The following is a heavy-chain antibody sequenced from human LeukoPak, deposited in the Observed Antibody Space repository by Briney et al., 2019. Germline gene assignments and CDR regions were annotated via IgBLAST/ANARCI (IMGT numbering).Heavy chain of an antibody. J-gene: IGHJ4*02. CDR1: GGSFSDYY. Sequence: PSETLSLTCAVYGGSFSDYYGSWIRQPPGKGLEWIGEINHSGRTKYNPSLKSRVTISLDTSKNQFSLKLSSVTAADTAVYYCARHGLVPPEGRYCSSTSCPFSYWGQGTLVTVSS. D-gene: IGHD2-2*01. V-gene: IGHV4-34*01. CDR3: ARHGLVPPEGRYCSSTSCPFSY. CDR2: INHSGRT.